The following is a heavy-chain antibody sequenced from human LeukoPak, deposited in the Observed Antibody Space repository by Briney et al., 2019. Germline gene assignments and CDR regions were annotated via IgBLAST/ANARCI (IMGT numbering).Heavy chain of an antibody. J-gene: IGHJ4*02. CDR3: ATGIPPSSWYSY. CDR1: GYTFTVYS. V-gene: IGHV7-4-1*02. Sequence: ASVKVSCKASGYTFTVYSINWLRQAPGQGLEWMGWITTSTGKPTYAQGFTGRFVFSLDTSVSTTYLHINSLKAEDTAVYYCATGIPPSSWYSYWGQGTLVTVSS. CDR2: ITTSTGKP. D-gene: IGHD6-13*01.